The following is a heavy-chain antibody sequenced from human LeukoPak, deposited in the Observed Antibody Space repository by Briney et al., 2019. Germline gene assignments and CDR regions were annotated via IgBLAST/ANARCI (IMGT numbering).Heavy chain of an antibody. Sequence: PGGSLRLSCAASGFTFSSYEINWVRQAPGKGLEWVSYISSGGSTVYYADSVKGRFTISRDNAKNSLYLQMSSLRAEDTAVYYCARAFYGDLDYWGQGTLATVSS. CDR3: ARAFYGDLDY. J-gene: IGHJ4*02. CDR1: GFTFSSYE. V-gene: IGHV3-48*03. D-gene: IGHD4-17*01. CDR2: ISSGGSTV.